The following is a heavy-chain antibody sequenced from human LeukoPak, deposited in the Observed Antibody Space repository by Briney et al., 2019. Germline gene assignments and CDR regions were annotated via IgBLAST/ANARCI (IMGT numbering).Heavy chain of an antibody. CDR3: ARDLKFYYGSGSSHY. CDR2: IKQDGSEK. D-gene: IGHD3-10*01. V-gene: IGHV3-7*01. CDR1: GFTFSSYW. J-gene: IGHJ4*02. Sequence: PGGSLRLSCAASGFTFSSYWMSWVRQAPGKWLEWVAYIKQDGSEKYYVDSVKGRFTISRDNAKNSLYLQMNSLRAEDTAVYYCARDLKFYYGSGSSHYWGQGTLVTVSS.